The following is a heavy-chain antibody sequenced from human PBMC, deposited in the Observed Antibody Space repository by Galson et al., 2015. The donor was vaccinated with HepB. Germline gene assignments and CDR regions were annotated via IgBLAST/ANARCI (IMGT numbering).Heavy chain of an antibody. CDR3: ARRSA. CDR2: ISVSGGST. V-gene: IGHV3-23*01. Sequence: SLRLSCAASGFSFIDAWMNWVRQAPGKGLEWVSGISVSGGSTYYADSVKGRFTIPRDNSKNTLDLQMNSLRVEDTAVYYCARRSAWGQGTLVTVSS. D-gene: IGHD1-26*01. CDR1: GFSFIDAW. J-gene: IGHJ5*02.